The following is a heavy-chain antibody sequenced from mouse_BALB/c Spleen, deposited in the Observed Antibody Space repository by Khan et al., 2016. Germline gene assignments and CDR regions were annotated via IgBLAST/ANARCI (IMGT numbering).Heavy chain of an antibody. CDR3: AIYEGYYCDY. CDR2: INPSTGYT. CDR1: GYTFTSYW. J-gene: IGHJ2*01. D-gene: IGHD2-3*01. Sequence: QVQLKQSGAELAKPGASVKMSCKASGYTFTSYWMHWVKQRPGQGLEWIGYINPSTGYTEYNQKFKDKATLTADKSSSPAYMQLSSLTSEDSAVYYCAIYEGYYCDYWGQGTTLTVSS. V-gene: IGHV1-7*01.